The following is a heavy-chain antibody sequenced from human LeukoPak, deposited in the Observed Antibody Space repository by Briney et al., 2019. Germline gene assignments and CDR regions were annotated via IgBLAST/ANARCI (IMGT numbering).Heavy chain of an antibody. D-gene: IGHD2-2*01. CDR1: GYTFTGYY. Sequence: GASVKVSCKASGYTFTGYYMHWVRQAPGQGLEWMGWINPNSGGTNYAQEFQGRVTMTRDTSISTAYMELSRLRSDDTAVYYCASGCSSTSCPIDYWGQGTLVTVSS. V-gene: IGHV1-2*02. CDR2: INPNSGGT. J-gene: IGHJ4*02. CDR3: ASGCSSTSCPIDY.